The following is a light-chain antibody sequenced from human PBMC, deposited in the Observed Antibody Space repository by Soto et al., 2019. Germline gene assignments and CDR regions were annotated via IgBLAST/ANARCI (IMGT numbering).Light chain of an antibody. CDR3: SSYTSSGTDV. CDR1: SSDVGDYNY. V-gene: IGLV2-14*01. J-gene: IGLJ1*01. CDR2: EVS. Sequence: QSALTQPASVSGSPGQSITISCTGTSSDVGDYNYVSWYQQHPGKAPKLMIYEVSHRPSGVSNRFSGSKSGSTASLTISGLHAEDESDYYCSSYTSSGTDVFGTGTKVTVL.